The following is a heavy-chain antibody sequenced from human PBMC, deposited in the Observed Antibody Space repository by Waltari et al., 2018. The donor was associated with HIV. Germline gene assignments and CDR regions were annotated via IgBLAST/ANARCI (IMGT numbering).Heavy chain of an antibody. CDR1: GFICTNYG. CDR2: IWYDGISK. J-gene: IGHJ6*02. V-gene: IGHV3-33*01. D-gene: IGHD2-15*01. Sequence: QVQLEESGGGVVQPGRSLRLSCAASGFICTNYGLHWVRQAPGKGLEWVALIWYDGISKYYAESVKGRFTISRDKSKNTLYLEMNSLRAEDTAVYYCAREGYCSGGSCPLPHWGQGTTVTVSS. CDR3: AREGYCSGGSCPLPH.